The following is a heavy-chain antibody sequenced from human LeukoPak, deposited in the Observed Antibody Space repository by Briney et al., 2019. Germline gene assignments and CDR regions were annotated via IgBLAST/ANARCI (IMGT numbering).Heavy chain of an antibody. Sequence: PSETLSLTCTVSGGSISSSSYYWGWIRQPPGKGLEWIGSIYHSGSTYYNPSLKSRVTISVDTSKNQFSLKLSSVTAADTAVYYCARVHYDFWSGYYLYYFDYWGQGTLVTVSS. J-gene: IGHJ4*02. V-gene: IGHV4-39*07. CDR3: ARVHYDFWSGYYLYYFDY. CDR1: GGSISSSSYY. D-gene: IGHD3-3*01. CDR2: IYHSGST.